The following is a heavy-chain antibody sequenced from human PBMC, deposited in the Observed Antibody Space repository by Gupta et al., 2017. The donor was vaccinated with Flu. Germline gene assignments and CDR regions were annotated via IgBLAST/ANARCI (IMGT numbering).Heavy chain of an antibody. CDR2: ITSTSNYI. V-gene: IGHV3-21*04. Sequence: DVHLVESGGGLVQPGGSLRLSCVGSGFIFSTYSMMWVRQAPGQGLEWVSSITSTSNYIYYGGSVKGRFTISRDNAKSSVYLQMDNLRVEDTGMYYCARDETGGTRLDYWGPGTLVTVSS. CDR3: ARDETGGTRLDY. CDR1: GFIFSTYS. J-gene: IGHJ4*02. D-gene: IGHD1-1*01.